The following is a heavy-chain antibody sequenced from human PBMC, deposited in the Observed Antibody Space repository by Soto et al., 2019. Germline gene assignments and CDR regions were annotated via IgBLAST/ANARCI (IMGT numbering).Heavy chain of an antibody. CDR1: GFTFDSHT. D-gene: IGHD6-13*01. V-gene: IGHV3-30*04. Sequence: ESGGGVVQPGRSLRLSCTASGFTFDSHTMHWVRQSPGKGLEWVALISFDGSLKYDSDSVKGRFSISRDNSKNTVFLEMNSLRPEDTAVYYCARTYSSSWNYLDYWGQGVQVNVSS. J-gene: IGHJ4*02. CDR3: ARTYSSSWNYLDY. CDR2: ISFDGSLK.